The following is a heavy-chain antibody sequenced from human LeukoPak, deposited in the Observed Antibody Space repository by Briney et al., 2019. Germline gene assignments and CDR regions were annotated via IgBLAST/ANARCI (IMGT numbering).Heavy chain of an antibody. CDR1: GFTFSSYA. CDR3: ALTFGGVIVSFDY. J-gene: IGHJ4*02. D-gene: IGHD3-16*02. CDR2: ISYDGSNK. V-gene: IGHV3-30*04. Sequence: GGSLRLSCAASGFTFSSYAVHWVRQAPGKGLEWVAVISYDGSNKYYADSVKGRFTISRDNSKNTLYLQMNSLRAEDTAVYYCALTFGGVIVSFDYWGQGTLVTVSS.